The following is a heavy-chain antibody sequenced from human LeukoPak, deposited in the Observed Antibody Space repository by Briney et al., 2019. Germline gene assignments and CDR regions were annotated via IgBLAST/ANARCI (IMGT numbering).Heavy chain of an antibody. CDR3: ARTPETVVVTPVAPFDY. J-gene: IGHJ4*02. Sequence: SQTLSLTCAVSGGSISSGGYSWSWIRQPPGKGLEWIGYIYHSGSTYYNPSLKSRVTISVDTSKNQFSLKLSSVTAADTAVYYCARTPETVVVTPVAPFDYWGQGTLVTVSS. CDR2: IYHSGST. CDR1: GGSISSGGYS. V-gene: IGHV4-30-2*01. D-gene: IGHD3-22*01.